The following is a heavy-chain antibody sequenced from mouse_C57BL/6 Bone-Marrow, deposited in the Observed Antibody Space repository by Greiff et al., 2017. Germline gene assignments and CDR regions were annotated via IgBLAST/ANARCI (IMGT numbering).Heavy chain of an antibody. D-gene: IGHD2-3*01. CDR1: GFTFSDYY. CDR2: ISNGGGST. CDR3: ARHDGYYPPWFAY. V-gene: IGHV5-12*01. Sequence: EVKLMESGGGLVQPGGSLKLSCAASGFTFSDYYMYWVRQTPEKRLEWVAYISNGGGSTYYPDTVKGRFTISRDNAKNTLYLQMSRLKSEDTAMYYCARHDGYYPPWFAYWGQGTLVTVSA. J-gene: IGHJ3*01.